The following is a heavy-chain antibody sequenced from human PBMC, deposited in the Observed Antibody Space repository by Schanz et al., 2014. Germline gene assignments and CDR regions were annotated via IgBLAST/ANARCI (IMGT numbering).Heavy chain of an antibody. CDR3: ARNRGSGDQNWYFSL. D-gene: IGHD1-26*01. Sequence: VQLVESGGGLVQPGGSLRLSCTASGFPFSDYFMAWIRQPPGRGLEWVSYIGNDEVTIYYADSVKGRFTITRDNTKNTLFLQLNSRRADDAAVYYCARNRGSGDQNWYFSLWGRGTLVTVSS. CDR1: GFPFSDYF. J-gene: IGHJ2*01. V-gene: IGHV3-11*01. CDR2: IGNDEVTI.